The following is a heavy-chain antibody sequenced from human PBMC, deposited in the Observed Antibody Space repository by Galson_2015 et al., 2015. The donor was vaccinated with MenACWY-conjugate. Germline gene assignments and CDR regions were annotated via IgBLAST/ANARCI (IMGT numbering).Heavy chain of an antibody. CDR2: ITRSSSTT. J-gene: IGHJ6*02. V-gene: IGHV3-48*02. Sequence: SLRLSCAASGFTFSSYSMNWVRQAPGKGLEWVSYITRSSSTTYYADSVKGRFTISRDNAKNSLYLQMNSPRDEDTAVYYCARDRLGIAVADGGYYYYGMDVWGQGTTVTVSS. CDR1: GFTFSSYS. CDR3: ARDRLGIAVADGGYYYYGMDV. D-gene: IGHD6-13*01.